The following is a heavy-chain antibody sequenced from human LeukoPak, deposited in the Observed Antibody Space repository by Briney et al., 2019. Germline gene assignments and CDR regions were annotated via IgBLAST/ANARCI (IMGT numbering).Heavy chain of an antibody. D-gene: IGHD3-10*01. CDR1: GFTFSSYG. J-gene: IGHJ4*02. V-gene: IGHV3-30*02. Sequence: GGSLRLSCAASGFTFSSYGMQWVRQAPGKGLEWVAFIRYDGSNKYYADSVKGRFTISRDNSKNTLYLQMNSLRAEDTAVYYCEVPLWFGELTVDYWGQGTLVTVSS. CDR3: EVPLWFGELTVDY. CDR2: IRYDGSNK.